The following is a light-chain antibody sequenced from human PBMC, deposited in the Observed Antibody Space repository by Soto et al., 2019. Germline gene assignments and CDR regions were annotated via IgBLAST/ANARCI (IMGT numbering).Light chain of an antibody. CDR2: EVS. CDR1: SSDVGGYNY. CDR3: SSYTSSSTGGYV. J-gene: IGLJ1*01. V-gene: IGLV2-14*01. Sequence: QSVLTQPASVSGSPGQSITISCAGTSSDVGGYNYVSWYQQHPGKAPKLLIYEVSNRPSGVSNRFSGSKSGNTASLTISGLQAEDEADYYCSSYTSSSTGGYVFGTGTQLTVL.